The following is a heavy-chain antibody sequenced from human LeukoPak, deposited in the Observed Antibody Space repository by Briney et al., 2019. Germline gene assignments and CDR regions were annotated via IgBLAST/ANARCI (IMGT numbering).Heavy chain of an antibody. Sequence: PSETLSLTCTVSGGSISSSSYYWGWIRQPPGKGLEWIGSIYYSGSTYYNPSLKSRVTISVDTSKNQFSLKLSSVTAADTAVYYCALKVDGAFDIWGQGTMVTVSS. CDR3: ALKVDGAFDI. CDR2: IYYSGST. J-gene: IGHJ3*02. V-gene: IGHV4-39*01. D-gene: IGHD6-19*01. CDR1: GGSISSSSYY.